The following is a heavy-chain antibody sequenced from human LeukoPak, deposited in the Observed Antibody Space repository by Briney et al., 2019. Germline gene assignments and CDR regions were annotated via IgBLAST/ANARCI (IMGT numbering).Heavy chain of an antibody. CDR2: ISSDGSST. D-gene: IGHD1-26*01. V-gene: IGHV3-74*01. Sequence: GGSLRLSCAASGFTFSSYWMHWVRQAPGKGLVWVSYISSDGSSTNYADSVKGRFTISRDNAKNTLYVQMSSLRADDTAVYYCARGRPGNYFDYWGQGTLVTVSS. J-gene: IGHJ4*02. CDR3: ARGRPGNYFDY. CDR1: GFTFSSYW.